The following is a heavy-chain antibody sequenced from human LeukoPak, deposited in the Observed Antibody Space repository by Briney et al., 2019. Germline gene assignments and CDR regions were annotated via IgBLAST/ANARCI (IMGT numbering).Heavy chain of an antibody. J-gene: IGHJ4*02. D-gene: IGHD6-19*01. Sequence: QTGGSLRLSCAASGFTFSSYSMNWVRQAPGKGLEWVSFITSGGDTMYYADSVKGRFTISRDNSKNSLYLQMNSLRAEDTAVYYCMRFYSSFWYVNGDYWGQGTLVTVSS. CDR2: ITSGGDTM. V-gene: IGHV3-48*04. CDR3: MRFYSSFWYVNGDY. CDR1: GFTFSSYS.